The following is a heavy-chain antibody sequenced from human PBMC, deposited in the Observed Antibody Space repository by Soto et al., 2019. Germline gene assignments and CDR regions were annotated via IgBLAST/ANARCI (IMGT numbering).Heavy chain of an antibody. CDR1: GGSISSGGYY. CDR2: IYYSGST. V-gene: IGHV4-31*03. Sequence: SETLSLTCTVSGGSISSGGYYWSWIRQHPGKGLEWIGYIYYSGSTYYNPSLKSRVTISVDTSKNQFSLKLSSVTAADTAVYYCARDLTGTPSWFDPWGQGTLVTVSS. J-gene: IGHJ5*02. D-gene: IGHD1-7*01. CDR3: ARDLTGTPSWFDP.